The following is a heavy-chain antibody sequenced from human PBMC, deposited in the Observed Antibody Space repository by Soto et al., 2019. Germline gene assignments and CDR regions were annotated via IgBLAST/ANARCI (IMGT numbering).Heavy chain of an antibody. CDR1: GFTFDDYA. J-gene: IGHJ4*02. D-gene: IGHD6-19*01. CDR3: AKSSSSSGWIYDY. V-gene: IGHV3-9*01. Sequence: PGGSLRLSCAASGFTFDDYAMHWVRQAPGKGLEWVSGISWNSGSIGYADSVKGRFTISRDNAKNSLYLQMNSLRAEDTALYYCAKSSSSSGWIYDYWGQGTLVTVSS. CDR2: ISWNSGSI.